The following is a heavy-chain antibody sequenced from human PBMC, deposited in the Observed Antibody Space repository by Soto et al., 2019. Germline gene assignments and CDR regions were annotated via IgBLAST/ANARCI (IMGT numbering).Heavy chain of an antibody. V-gene: IGHV4-34*04. CDR3: ARGYPRSILPTSLTTSYWFDS. CDR2: INHRGPT. J-gene: IGHJ5*01. Sequence: QVQLQQWGTGLLKPSETLSLHCAVHGESPRGYYWSWIRQTPAMGLEGMGEINHRGPTTHDSSLNSRAIISIDTSKNQVSLRLNYVTAADTAVYYCARGYPRSILPTSLTTSYWFDSWGQGTLVTVSS. D-gene: IGHD2-21*01. CDR1: GESPRGYY.